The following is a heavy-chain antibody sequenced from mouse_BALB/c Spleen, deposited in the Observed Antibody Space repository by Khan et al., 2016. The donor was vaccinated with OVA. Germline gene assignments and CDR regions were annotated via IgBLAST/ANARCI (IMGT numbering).Heavy chain of an antibody. D-gene: IGHD1-1*01. CDR2: ISYSGST. V-gene: IGHV3-2*02. CDR1: GYSITSAYA. Sequence: EVKLLESGPGLVKPSQSLSLTCTVTGYSITSAYAWSWIRQFPGNKLEWMGYISYSGSTNYNPSLKSRISVTRDTSKNQFFLQLNSVTTEDTATYYCARQNYYGYAMDDWGQGTSVTVSS. CDR3: ARQNYYGYAMDD. J-gene: IGHJ4*01.